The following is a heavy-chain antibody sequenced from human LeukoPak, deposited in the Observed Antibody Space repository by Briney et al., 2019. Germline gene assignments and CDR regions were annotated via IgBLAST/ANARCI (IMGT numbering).Heavy chain of an antibody. V-gene: IGHV1-18*04. D-gene: IGHD6-13*01. CDR3: ARRLDSSSWYGYDAFDT. Sequence: ASVKVSCKASGYTFTSYGISWVRQAPGQGLEWMGWISAYNGNTNYAQKLQGRVTMTTDTSTSTAYMELRSLRSADTAVSYCARRLDSSSWYGYDAFDTWGQGTMVTVSS. CDR1: GYTFTSYG. CDR2: ISAYNGNT. J-gene: IGHJ3*02.